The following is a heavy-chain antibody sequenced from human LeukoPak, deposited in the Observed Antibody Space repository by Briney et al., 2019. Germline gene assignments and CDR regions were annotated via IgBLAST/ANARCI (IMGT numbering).Heavy chain of an antibody. J-gene: IGHJ3*02. Sequence: ASVKVSCKASGYTFTSYYMHWVRQAPGQGLEWMGIINPSGGSTSYAQKFQGRVTMTRDTSTSTVYMELSSLRFEDTAVYYCARVIDGYKYSFDAFDIWGQGTMVTVSS. CDR1: GYTFTSYY. CDR2: INPSGGST. D-gene: IGHD5-24*01. V-gene: IGHV1-46*01. CDR3: ARVIDGYKYSFDAFDI.